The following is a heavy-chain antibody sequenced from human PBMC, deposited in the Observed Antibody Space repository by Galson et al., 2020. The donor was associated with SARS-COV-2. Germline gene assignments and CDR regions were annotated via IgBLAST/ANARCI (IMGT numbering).Heavy chain of an antibody. J-gene: IGHJ4*02. D-gene: IGHD6-19*01. V-gene: IGHV3-33*01. CDR3: ARDHLQNGWCFDY. Sequence: GESLKISCAASGFTFSSYGMHWVRQAPGKGLEWVAVIWYDGSNKYYADSVKGRFTISRDNSKNTLYLQMNSLRAEDTAVYYCARDHLQNGWCFDYWGQGTLVTVSS. CDR2: IWYDGSNK. CDR1: GFTFSSYG.